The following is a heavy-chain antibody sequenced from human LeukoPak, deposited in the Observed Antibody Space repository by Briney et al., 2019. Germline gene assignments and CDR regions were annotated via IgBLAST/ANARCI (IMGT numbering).Heavy chain of an antibody. D-gene: IGHD3-22*01. CDR3: TPLSEYDSSSNWFDP. V-gene: IGHV3-30*02. Sequence: GGSLRLSCAASGFTFSSYGMHWVRQAPGKGLEWVTFIRYDGSIKYYADSVKGRFTISRDNSKNTLYLQMNSLKTEDTAVYYCTPLSEYDSSSNWFDPWGQGTLVTVSS. CDR2: IRYDGSIK. J-gene: IGHJ5*02. CDR1: GFTFSSYG.